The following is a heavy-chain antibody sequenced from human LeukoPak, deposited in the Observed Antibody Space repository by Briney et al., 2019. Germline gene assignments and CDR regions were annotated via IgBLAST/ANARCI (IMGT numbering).Heavy chain of an antibody. CDR3: AKDMYYYDSSGYYLDYYGMDV. CDR1: GFTFDDYA. V-gene: IGHV3-9*01. CDR2: ISWNSGSI. D-gene: IGHD3-22*01. Sequence: PGRSLRLSCAASGFTFDDYAMHWVRQAPGKGLEWASGISWNSGSIGYADSVKGRFTISRDNAKNSLYLQMNSLRAEDTALYYRAKDMYYYDSSGYYLDYYGMDVWGQGTTVTVSS. J-gene: IGHJ6*02.